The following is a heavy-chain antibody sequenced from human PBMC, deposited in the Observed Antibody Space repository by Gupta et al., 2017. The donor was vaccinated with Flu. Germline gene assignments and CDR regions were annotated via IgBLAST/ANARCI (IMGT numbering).Heavy chain of an antibody. D-gene: IGHD2-21*01. Sequence: QVQLVQSGPELAKPGASVSPSCHASGFSLPATRISWVRQPPGQGLEWMGWLNSQTGEPTYAQGFSGRIVLSLDTSVNTAYLQISGVKAEDTAVYCGARDSAKVPLTIRWDVWGKGTTGTVAS. CDR2: LNSQTGEP. CDR3: ARDSAKVPLTIRWDV. V-gene: IGHV7-4-1*02. CDR1: GFSLPATR. J-gene: IGHJ6*04.